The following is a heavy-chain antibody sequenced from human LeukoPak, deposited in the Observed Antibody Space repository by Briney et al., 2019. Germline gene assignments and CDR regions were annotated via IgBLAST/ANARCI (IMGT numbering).Heavy chain of an antibody. Sequence: ASVKVSCKASGGTFSSYAISWVRQAPGQGLEWMGGIIPIFGTANYAQKFQGRVTITADESTSTAYMELSSLRSEDTAVYYCARPNHYGDYGGWFDPWGQGTLVTVSS. CDR2: IIPIFGTA. V-gene: IGHV1-69*13. CDR3: ARPNHYGDYGGWFDP. CDR1: GGTFSSYA. J-gene: IGHJ5*02. D-gene: IGHD4-17*01.